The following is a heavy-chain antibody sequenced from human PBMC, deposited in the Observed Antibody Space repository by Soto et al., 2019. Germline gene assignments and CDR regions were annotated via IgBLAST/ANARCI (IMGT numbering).Heavy chain of an antibody. V-gene: IGHV4-31*03. Sequence: QMQLQESGPGLVKPSQTLSLTCTVSGGSISSGVYYWSWIRQHPGKGLEWIGYIFYSGSTYYNPSLKSRLTISVDTSKNQFSLKLSSVTAADTAVYYCAIYDSSGSRGFQHWGQGTLVTVSS. D-gene: IGHD3-22*01. CDR2: IFYSGST. CDR1: GGSISSGVYY. J-gene: IGHJ1*01. CDR3: AIYDSSGSRGFQH.